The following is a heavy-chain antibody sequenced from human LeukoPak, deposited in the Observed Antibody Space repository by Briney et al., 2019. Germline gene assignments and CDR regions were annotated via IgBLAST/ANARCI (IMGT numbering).Heavy chain of an antibody. CDR1: GFTVSNNY. J-gene: IGHJ4*02. D-gene: IGHD3-9*01. Sequence: EGSLRLSCAASGFTVSNNYMSWVRQAPGKGLEWVSVTYSGGSTYYADSVKGRFTISRDNSKNTLYLQVNSLRAEDTAVYYCARGRPGYSFDYWGQGTLVTVSS. CDR2: TYSGGST. V-gene: IGHV3-53*01. CDR3: ARGRPGYSFDY.